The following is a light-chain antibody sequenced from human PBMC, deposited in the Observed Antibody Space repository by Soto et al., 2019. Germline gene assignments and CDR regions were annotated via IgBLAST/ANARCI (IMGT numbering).Light chain of an antibody. Sequence: DIQMTQSPSTLSASVGDRVTITCRASQSINNWVAWYQQKPGKAPKFLIYDASSLKSGVPSRFGGSGSGTEFTLTISSLQPDDFATYYCQQYHTYRTFGQGTKV. CDR2: DAS. V-gene: IGKV1-5*01. CDR1: QSINNW. J-gene: IGKJ1*01. CDR3: QQYHTYRT.